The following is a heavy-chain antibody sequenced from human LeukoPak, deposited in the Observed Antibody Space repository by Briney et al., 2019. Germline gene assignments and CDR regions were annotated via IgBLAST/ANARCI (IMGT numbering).Heavy chain of an antibody. J-gene: IGHJ3*02. CDR2: IIPIFGTA. CDR3: ARDPRLPIAAAAPRWAFDI. CDR1: GGTCSSYA. V-gene: IGHV1-69*06. Sequence: SVQVSCKASGGTCSSYASSWVRQAPGRELEGMGGIIPIFGTANYAQKFQGRVTITADKSTSTAYMELSSLRSEDTAVYDRARDPRLPIAAAAPRWAFDIWGQGTMVTVSS. D-gene: IGHD6-13*01.